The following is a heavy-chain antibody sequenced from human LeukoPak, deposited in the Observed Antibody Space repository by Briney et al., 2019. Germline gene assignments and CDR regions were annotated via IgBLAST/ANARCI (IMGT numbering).Heavy chain of an antibody. CDR2: INHSGST. CDR3: ARGRDLRRAFDI. Sequence: SETLSLTCAVYGGSFSGYYWNWIRQPPGKGLEWIGEINHSGSTNYNPSLKSRVSVSVDTSKNQFSLKLSSVTAADTAVYYCARGRDLRRAFDIWGQGTMVTVSS. CDR1: GGSFSGYY. V-gene: IGHV4-34*01. D-gene: IGHD1-14*01. J-gene: IGHJ3*02.